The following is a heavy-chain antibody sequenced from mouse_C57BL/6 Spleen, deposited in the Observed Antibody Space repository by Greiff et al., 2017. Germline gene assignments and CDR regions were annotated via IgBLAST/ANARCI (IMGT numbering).Heavy chain of an antibody. J-gene: IGHJ4*01. D-gene: IGHD2-1*01. CDR2: IDPSDSYT. CDR3: ARAVTGDYAMDY. Sequence: QVQLQQPGAELVRPGTSVKLSCKASGYTFTSYWMHWVKQRPGQGLEWIGVIDPSDSYTNYNQKFKGKATLTVDTSSSTAYMQLSSLTSEDSAVYYCARAVTGDYAMDYWGQGTSVTVSS. V-gene: IGHV1-59*01. CDR1: GYTFTSYW.